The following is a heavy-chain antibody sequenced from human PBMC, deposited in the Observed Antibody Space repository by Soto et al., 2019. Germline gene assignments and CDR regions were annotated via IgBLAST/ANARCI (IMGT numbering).Heavy chain of an antibody. Sequence: QVQLQESGPGPVKPSQTLSLTCTVSGGSISSGGYYWSWIRQHPGKGLEWIGYIYYSGSTYYNPSLKSRVTISVDTSKNQFSLKLSSVTAADTAVYYCARDYYGSGSYFDYWGQGTLVTVSS. V-gene: IGHV4-31*03. CDR3: ARDYYGSGSYFDY. J-gene: IGHJ4*02. CDR2: IYYSGST. CDR1: GGSISSGGYY. D-gene: IGHD3-10*01.